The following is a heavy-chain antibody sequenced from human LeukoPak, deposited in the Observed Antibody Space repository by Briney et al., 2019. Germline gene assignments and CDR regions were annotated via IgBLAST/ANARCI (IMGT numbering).Heavy chain of an antibody. CDR3: ARPEGYYDSSATDAFDI. J-gene: IGHJ3*02. CDR2: IYPGDSDT. V-gene: IGHV5-51*01. CDR1: GYSFTSYW. Sequence: GESLKISCKGSGYSFTSYWIGWVRQMPGKGLEWMGIIYPGDSDTRYSPSFQGQVTISADKSISTAYLQWSSLKASDTAMYYCARPEGYYDSSATDAFDIWGQGTMVTVSS. D-gene: IGHD3-22*01.